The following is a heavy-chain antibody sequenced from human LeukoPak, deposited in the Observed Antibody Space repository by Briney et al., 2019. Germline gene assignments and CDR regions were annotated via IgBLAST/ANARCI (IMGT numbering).Heavy chain of an antibody. CDR3: ARDGASTVDFDY. CDR1: GFNLRNYW. D-gene: IGHD4-23*01. CDR2: INHDGSST. J-gene: IGHJ4*02. V-gene: IGHV3-74*01. Sequence: GGSLRLSFAAPGFNLRNYWMHLVRQAPGEGLVWVSRINHDGSSTPYADSVKGRFTISRDNVKNTLYLQMNSLRVEDTAVYYCARDGASTVDFDYWGQGTLVSVSS.